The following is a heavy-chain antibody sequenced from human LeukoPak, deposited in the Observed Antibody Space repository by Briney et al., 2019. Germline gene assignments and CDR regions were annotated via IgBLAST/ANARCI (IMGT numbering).Heavy chain of an antibody. D-gene: IGHD4-17*01. CDR3: AREPSVDGDYSFDY. J-gene: IGHJ4*02. V-gene: IGHV1-46*01. Sequence: ASVKVSCKASGYTFTSYGISWVRQAPGQGLEWMGIINPSGGSTSYAQKFQGRVTMTRDTSTSTVYMELSSLRSEDTAVYYCAREPSVDGDYSFDYWGQGTLVTVSS. CDR2: INPSGGST. CDR1: GYTFTSYG.